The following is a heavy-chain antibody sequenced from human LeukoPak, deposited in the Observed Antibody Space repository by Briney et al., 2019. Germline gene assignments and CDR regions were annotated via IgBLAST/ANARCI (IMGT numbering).Heavy chain of an antibody. V-gene: IGHV4-30-2*01. Sequence: KPSETLSLTCTVSGGSISSGGYYWSWIRQPPGKGLEWIGYIYHSGSTYYNPSLKSRVTISVDGSKNQFSLKLSSVTAADTAVYYCARGRAARPVDYWGQGTLVTVSS. J-gene: IGHJ4*02. CDR2: IYHSGST. CDR3: ARGRAARPVDY. CDR1: GGSISSGGYY. D-gene: IGHD6-6*01.